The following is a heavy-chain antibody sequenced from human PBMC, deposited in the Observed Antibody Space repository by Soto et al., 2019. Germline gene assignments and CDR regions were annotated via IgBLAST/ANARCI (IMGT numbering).Heavy chain of an antibody. Sequence: ASVKVSCKASGYTFTSYGISWVRQAPGQGLEWMGWISAYNGNTNYAQKIQGRVTMTTDTSTSTAYMELRSLRSDDTAVYYCTRVLPPYYSSGWYGEKYYTNMAVGGKGT. CDR3: TRVLPPYYSSGWYGEKYYTNMAV. CDR1: GYTFTSYG. V-gene: IGHV1-18*01. J-gene: IGHJ6*03. CDR2: ISAYNGNT. D-gene: IGHD6-13*01.